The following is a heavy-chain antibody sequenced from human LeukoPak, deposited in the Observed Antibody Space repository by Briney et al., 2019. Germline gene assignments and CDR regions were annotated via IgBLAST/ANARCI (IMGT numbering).Heavy chain of an antibody. J-gene: IGHJ4*02. V-gene: IGHV4-39*07. D-gene: IGHD6-6*01. Sequence: SETLSLTCTVSGGSISSGDYYWSWIRQPPGKGLEWIGEINHSGSTNYNPSLKSRVTISVDTSKNQFSLKLSSVTAADTAVYYCVSIAARLEHFDYWGQGTLVTVSS. CDR2: INHSGST. CDR3: VSIAARLEHFDY. CDR1: GGSISSGDYY.